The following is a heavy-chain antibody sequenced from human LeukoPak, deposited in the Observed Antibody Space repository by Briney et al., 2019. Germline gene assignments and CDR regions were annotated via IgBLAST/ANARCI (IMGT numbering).Heavy chain of an antibody. CDR1: GFTFSSYG. CDR2: ISGSGGRT. J-gene: IGHJ6*03. D-gene: IGHD3-10*01. CDR3: AKVSGDDYYYYYMDV. V-gene: IGHV3-23*01. Sequence: GGSLRLSCAASGFTFSSYGMSWVRQAPGKGLEWGSSISGSGGRTYNADSVKGRFTISRDNSKNTLFLQMNSLRAEDTAVYYCAKVSGDDYYYYYMDVWGKGTTVTISS.